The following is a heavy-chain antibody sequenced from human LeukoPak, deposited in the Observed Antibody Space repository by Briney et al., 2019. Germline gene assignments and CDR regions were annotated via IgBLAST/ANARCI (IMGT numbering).Heavy chain of an antibody. V-gene: IGHV1-18*01. CDR1: GYTFTSYG. D-gene: IGHD3-10*01. J-gene: IGHJ4*02. CDR2: ISAYNGNT. Sequence: ASVKVSCKASGYTFTSYGISWVRQAPGQGLEWMGWISAYNGNTNYAQKLQGRVTMTTDTSTSTAYMELRSLRSDDTAVYYCARDGSLWFGELLYRDYFDYWGQGTLVTVSS. CDR3: ARDGSLWFGELLYRDYFDY.